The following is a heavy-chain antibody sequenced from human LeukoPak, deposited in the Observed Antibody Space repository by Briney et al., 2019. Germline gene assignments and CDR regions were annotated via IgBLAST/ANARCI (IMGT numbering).Heavy chain of an antibody. CDR3: ATCGGDCYYPAY. Sequence: SETLSLTCTVSGGFISPSYWSWIRQSPGKGLEWIGYIYNSGSTNYNPSLKSRVTISVDRSKNQFSLKLTSMTAADTAVYYCATCGGDCYYPAYWGQGTLVTVSS. D-gene: IGHD2-21*02. V-gene: IGHV4-59*08. J-gene: IGHJ4*02. CDR2: IYNSGST. CDR1: GGFISPSY.